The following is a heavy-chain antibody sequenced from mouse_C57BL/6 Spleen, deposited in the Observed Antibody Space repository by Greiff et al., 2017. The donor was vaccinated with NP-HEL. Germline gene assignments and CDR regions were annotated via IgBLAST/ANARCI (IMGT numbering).Heavy chain of an antibody. D-gene: IGHD4-1*01. J-gene: IGHJ2*01. CDR1: GYSITSGYY. CDR2: ISYDGSN. V-gene: IGHV3-6*01. CDR3: ARDGNWDYFDY. Sequence: DVKLQESGPGLVKPSQSLSLTCSVTGYSITSGYYWNWIRQFPGNKLEWMGYISYDGSNNYNPSLKNRISITRDTSKNQFFLKLNSVTTEDTATYYCARDGNWDYFDYWGQGTTLTVSS.